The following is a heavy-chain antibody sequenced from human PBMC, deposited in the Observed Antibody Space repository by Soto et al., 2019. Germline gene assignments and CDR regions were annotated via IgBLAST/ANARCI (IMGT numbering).Heavy chain of an antibody. CDR3: ARDELMTTVTNAGRPGNYYYGMDV. J-gene: IGHJ6*02. V-gene: IGHV3-33*01. CDR1: GFTFSSYG. CDR2: IWYDGSNK. D-gene: IGHD4-17*01. Sequence: GGSLRLSCAASGFTFSSYGMHWVRQAPGKGLEWVAVIWYDGSNKYYADSVKGRFTISRDNSKNTLYLQMNSLRAEDTAVYYCARDELMTTVTNAGRPGNYYYGMDVWGQGTTVTVSS.